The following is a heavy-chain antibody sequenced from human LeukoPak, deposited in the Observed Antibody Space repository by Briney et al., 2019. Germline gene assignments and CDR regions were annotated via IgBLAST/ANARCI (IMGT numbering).Heavy chain of an antibody. J-gene: IGHJ6*03. Sequence: GSLRLSCAASGFTFDDYAMHWVRQAPGKGLEWVSLISWDGGSTYYADSVKGRFTISRDNSKNSLYLQMNSLRAEDTALYYCAKDQVATKFPYYYYYMDVWGKGTTVTVSS. CDR1: GFTFDDYA. CDR3: AKDQVATKFPYYYYYMDV. D-gene: IGHD5-12*01. CDR2: ISWDGGST. V-gene: IGHV3-43D*03.